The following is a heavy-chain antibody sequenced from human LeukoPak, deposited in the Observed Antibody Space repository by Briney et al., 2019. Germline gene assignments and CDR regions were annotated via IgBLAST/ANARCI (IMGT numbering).Heavy chain of an antibody. CDR2: IGGSGGST. CDR1: GFTFSSYA. CDR3: AKGDYGDSFHQIDY. Sequence: GGSLRLSCAASGFTFSSYAMSWVRQAPGKGLEWVSAIGGSGGSTYYADSVKGRFTISRDNSKNTLYLQMNSLRAEDTAVYYCAKGDYGDSFHQIDYWGQGTLVTVSS. V-gene: IGHV3-23*01. D-gene: IGHD4-17*01. J-gene: IGHJ4*02.